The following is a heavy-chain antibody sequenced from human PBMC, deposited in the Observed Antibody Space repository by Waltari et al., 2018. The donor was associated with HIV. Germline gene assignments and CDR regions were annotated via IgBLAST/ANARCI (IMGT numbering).Heavy chain of an antibody. V-gene: IGHV4-39*01. J-gene: IGHJ5*02. Sequence: QLQLQESGPGLVKPSETLSLTCSVSGDSISSSSNYWGWIRQPPGTGLQWLGSIYYSGSTSDNPSLKSRVTISVDTSKNQFSLKLSSVTAADTAIYYCARHEPRNTWFDPWGQGTLVTVSS. CDR3: ARHEPRNTWFDP. CDR1: GDSISSSSNY. CDR2: IYYSGST.